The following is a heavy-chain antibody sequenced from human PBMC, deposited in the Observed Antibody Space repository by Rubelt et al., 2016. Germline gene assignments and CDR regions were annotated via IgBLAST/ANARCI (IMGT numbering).Heavy chain of an antibody. J-gene: IGHJ4*02. V-gene: IGHV4-34*01. Sequence: QVQLQQWGAGLLKPSETLSLTCAVYGGSFSGYYWSWIRQPPGKGLEWIGEINHSGSTNYNPSFKIWFTISVDTVKNQFSLKLGSVTAADTAVYYCARDKEGFVPAAIVFDYWGQGTLVTVSS. D-gene: IGHD2-2*02. CDR2: INHSGST. CDR3: ARDKEGFVPAAIVFDY. CDR1: GGSFSGYY.